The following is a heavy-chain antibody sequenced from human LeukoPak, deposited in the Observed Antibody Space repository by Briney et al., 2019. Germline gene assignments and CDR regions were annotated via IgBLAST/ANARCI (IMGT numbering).Heavy chain of an antibody. CDR2: ISSSSSYI. Sequence: PGGSLRLSCAASGFTFSSYSMNWVRQAPGKGLEWVSSISSSSSYIYYADSVKGRFTISRDNAKNSLYLQMNSLRAEDTAVYYCARDRVTMRDYGDYSGWGQGTMVTVSS. CDR1: GFTFSSYS. V-gene: IGHV3-21*01. J-gene: IGHJ3*01. CDR3: ARDRVTMRDYGDYSG. D-gene: IGHD4-17*01.